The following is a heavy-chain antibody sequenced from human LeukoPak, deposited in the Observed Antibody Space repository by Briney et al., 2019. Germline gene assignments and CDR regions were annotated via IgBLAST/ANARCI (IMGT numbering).Heavy chain of an antibody. Sequence: GESLKISCKGSGYSFTSYWIGWVRQMPGKGLEWMGIIYPGDSDTRYSPSFQGQVTISADKSISTAYLQRSSLKASDTAMYYCARRIVGATTSDYYYYYMDVWGKGTTVTVSS. CDR1: GYSFTSYW. J-gene: IGHJ6*03. CDR2: IYPGDSDT. V-gene: IGHV5-51*01. D-gene: IGHD1-26*01. CDR3: ARRIVGATTSDYYYYYMDV.